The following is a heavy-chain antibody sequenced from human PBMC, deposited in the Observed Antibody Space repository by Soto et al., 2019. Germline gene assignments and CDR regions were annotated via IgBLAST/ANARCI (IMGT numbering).Heavy chain of an antibody. CDR2: IYYSGST. D-gene: IGHD6-6*01. V-gene: IGHV4-59*08. CDR1: GGSISSYY. J-gene: IGHJ4*02. Sequence: QVQLQESGPGLVKPSETLSLTCTVSGGSISSYYWSWIRQPPRKGLEWIGYIYYSGSTNYNPSLKSRVTISVDTSKNQFSLKLSSVTAADTAVYYCARLEGEYSSSYYFDYWGQGTLVTVSS. CDR3: ARLEGEYSSSYYFDY.